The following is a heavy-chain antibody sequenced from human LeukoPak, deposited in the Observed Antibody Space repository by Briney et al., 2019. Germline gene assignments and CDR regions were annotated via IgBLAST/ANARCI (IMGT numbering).Heavy chain of an antibody. V-gene: IGHV4-39*01. CDR1: GGFISSSSYY. Sequence: SETLSLTCTVSGGFISSSSYYWGWIRQPPGKGLEWIGSIYYSGSTYYNPSLKSRVTISVDTSKNQFSLKLSSVTAADTAVYYCARPGVDGYNDGYYFDYWGQGTLVTVSS. CDR2: IYYSGST. J-gene: IGHJ4*02. D-gene: IGHD5-24*01. CDR3: ARPGVDGYNDGYYFDY.